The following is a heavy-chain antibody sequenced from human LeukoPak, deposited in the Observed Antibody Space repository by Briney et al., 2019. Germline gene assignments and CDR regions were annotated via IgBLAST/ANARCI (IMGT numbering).Heavy chain of an antibody. CDR3: ARATVTIPYYFDY. V-gene: IGHV1-69*05. CDR2: IIPIFGTT. Sequence: ASVKVSCKASGVTFSSYAISWVRQAPGQGLEWMGRIIPIFGTTNYAQKFQGRVTITTDESTSTAYKQLSSLRSEDTAVYYCARATVTIPYYFDYWGQGTLVTVSS. CDR1: GVTFSSYA. D-gene: IGHD4-17*01. J-gene: IGHJ4*02.